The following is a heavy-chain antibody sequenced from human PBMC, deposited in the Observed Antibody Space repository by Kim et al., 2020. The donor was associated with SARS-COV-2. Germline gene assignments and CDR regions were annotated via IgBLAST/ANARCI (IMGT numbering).Heavy chain of an antibody. CDR1: GYSFTSYW. D-gene: IGHD1-1*01. CDR3: ARHASDDNIDY. V-gene: IGHV5-51*01. CDR2: LYPGYSDT. Sequence: GASLKISCKGSGYSFTSYWIGWVRQMPGKGLEWMVILYPGYSDTRYSPSFQGQVTISADKSISTAYPQWSSLKASDTAMYYCARHASDDNIDYWGQGTLVTVSS. J-gene: IGHJ4*02.